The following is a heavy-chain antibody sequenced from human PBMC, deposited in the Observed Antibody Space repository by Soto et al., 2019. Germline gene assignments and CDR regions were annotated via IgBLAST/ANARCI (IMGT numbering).Heavy chain of an antibody. CDR2: INHSGST. CDR1: GGSFSGYY. J-gene: IGHJ6*02. Sequence: SETLSLTCAVYGGSFSGYYWSWIRQPPGKGLEWIGEINHSGSTNYNPSLKSRVTISVDTSKNQFSLKLSSVTAADTAVYYCARATPFTVTTGYYYYGMDVWGQGTTVTVSS. D-gene: IGHD4-17*01. CDR3: ARATPFTVTTGYYYYGMDV. V-gene: IGHV4-34*01.